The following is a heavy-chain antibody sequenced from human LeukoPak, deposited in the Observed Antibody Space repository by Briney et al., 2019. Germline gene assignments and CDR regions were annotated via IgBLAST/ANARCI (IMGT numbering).Heavy chain of an antibody. J-gene: IGHJ5*02. CDR1: GYTFTGYY. CDR2: INPNSGGT. Sequence: ASVKVSCKASGYTFTGYYMHWVRQAPGQGLEWMGWINPNSGGTNYAQKFQGRVTMTRDTSISTAYMELSRLRSDDTAGYYCARELGGYGEVPVLLWFGELFSRGGCCDTWGQRTLVTVSS. D-gene: IGHD3-10*01. CDR3: ARELGGYGEVPVLLWFGELFSRGGCCDT. V-gene: IGHV1-2*02.